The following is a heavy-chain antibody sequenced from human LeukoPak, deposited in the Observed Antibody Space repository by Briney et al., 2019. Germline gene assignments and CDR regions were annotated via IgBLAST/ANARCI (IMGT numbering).Heavy chain of an antibody. CDR2: IYYSGTT. Sequence: MSSETLSLTCTVSGGSISNYYWNWIRQPPGKGLEWIGYIYYSGTTNYNPSLQSRVSMSVDTSKNQFSLELNSVTPADTAVYYCARGGNYWPQWWFDPWGRGTLVSVSS. CDR3: ARGGNYWPQWWFDP. J-gene: IGHJ5*02. CDR1: GGSISNYY. V-gene: IGHV4-59*01. D-gene: IGHD1-26*01.